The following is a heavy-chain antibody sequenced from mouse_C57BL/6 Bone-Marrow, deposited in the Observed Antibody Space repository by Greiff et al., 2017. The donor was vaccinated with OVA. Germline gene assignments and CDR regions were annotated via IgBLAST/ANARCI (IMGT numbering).Heavy chain of an antibody. J-gene: IGHJ2*01. CDR3: TTAVVAERYYFDY. CDR1: GFNIKDDY. D-gene: IGHD1-1*01. CDR2: IDPENGDT. V-gene: IGHV14-4*01. Sequence: EVKLMESGAELVRPGASVKLSCTASGFNIKDDYMHWVKQRPEQGLEWIGWIDPENGDTEYASKFQGKATITADTSSNTAYLQLSSLTSEDTAVYYCTTAVVAERYYFDYWGQGTTLTVSS.